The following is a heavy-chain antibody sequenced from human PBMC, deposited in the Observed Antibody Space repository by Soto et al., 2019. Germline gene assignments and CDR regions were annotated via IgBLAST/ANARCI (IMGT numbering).Heavy chain of an antibody. V-gene: IGHV3-73*01. D-gene: IGHD4-17*01. CDR2: IRSKANSYAT. J-gene: IGHJ4*02. CDR1: GFTFSGSA. Sequence: EVQLVESGGGLVQPGGSLKLSCAASGFTFSGSAMHWVRQASGKGLEWVGRIRSKANSYATAYAASVKGRFTISRDDSKNTAYLQMNSLKTEDTAVYYCTRLDYGDELAGGNNWGQGTLVTVSS. CDR3: TRLDYGDELAGGNN.